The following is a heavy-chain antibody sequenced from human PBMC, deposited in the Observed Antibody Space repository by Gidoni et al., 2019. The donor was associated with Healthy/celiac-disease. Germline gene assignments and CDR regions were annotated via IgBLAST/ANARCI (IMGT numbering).Heavy chain of an antibody. Sequence: EVQRLESGGGVVQPGGSLRLSCATSGFTFSSSAMRWVRQAPGKGLEWVSAISGSGGSTYYAASVKGRFTISRDNSKNTLYLQMNSLRAEDTAVYYCAKDGGSYYGHAFDIWGQGTMVTVSS. CDR1: GFTFSSSA. V-gene: IGHV3-23*01. D-gene: IGHD1-26*01. CDR2: ISGSGGST. CDR3: AKDGGSYYGHAFDI. J-gene: IGHJ3*02.